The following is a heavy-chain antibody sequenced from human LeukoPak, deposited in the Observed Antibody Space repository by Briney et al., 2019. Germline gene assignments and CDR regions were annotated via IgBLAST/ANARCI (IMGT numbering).Heavy chain of an antibody. V-gene: IGHV3-53*01. CDR2: THSGGGRT. J-gene: IGHJ4*02. CDR3: ARDTRLNYDSGSYCLDY. D-gene: IGHD3-10*01. Sequence: GGSLRLSCAASGFTVSSNYMSWVRQAPGKGLEWVSFTHSGGGRTYYADSVKGRFTISRDNSKNTLYLQMNSLRAEDTAVYYCARDTRLNYDSGSYCLDYWGQGTLVTVSS. CDR1: GFTVSSNY.